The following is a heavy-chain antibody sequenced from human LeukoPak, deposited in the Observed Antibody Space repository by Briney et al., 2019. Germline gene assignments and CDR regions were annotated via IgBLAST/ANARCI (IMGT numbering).Heavy chain of an antibody. V-gene: IGHV1-18*01. CDR3: ARQRWLRLNWFDP. CDR1: VYTFTPYG. D-gene: IGHD5-12*01. J-gene: IGHJ5*02. Sequence: GASVKLSSTASVYTFTPYGISWVRQAPGQGREWMGWISAYNGNTNYAQKLQGRVTMTTDTSTSTAYMELRSVRSDDTAVYYCARQRWLRLNWFDPWGQGTLVTVSS. CDR2: ISAYNGNT.